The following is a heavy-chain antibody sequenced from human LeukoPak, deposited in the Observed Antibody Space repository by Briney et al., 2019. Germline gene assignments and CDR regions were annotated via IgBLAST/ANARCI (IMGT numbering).Heavy chain of an antibody. CDR2: INPNSGGT. CDR1: GYTFTGYY. Sequence: ASVKVSCKASGYTFTGYYMHWVRQAPGQGLEWMGRINPNSGGTNYAQKFQGRVTMTRDTSISAAYMELSRLRSDDTAVYYCARGGYYYDSSGYSLDYWGQGTLVTVSS. V-gene: IGHV1-2*06. CDR3: ARGGYYYDSSGYSLDY. J-gene: IGHJ4*02. D-gene: IGHD3-22*01.